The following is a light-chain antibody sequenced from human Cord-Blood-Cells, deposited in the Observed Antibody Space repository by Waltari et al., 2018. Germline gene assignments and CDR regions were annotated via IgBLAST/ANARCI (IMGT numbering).Light chain of an antibody. CDR2: LGS. CDR1: QSLLHSNGYNY. J-gene: IGKJ3*01. V-gene: IGKV2-28*01. Sequence: DTVMTKSPLSLTVTAGQPASTSCSSSQSLLHSNGYNYLDWYLQKPGQSPQLLIYLGSNRASGVPDRFSGSGSGTDFTLKISRVEAEDVGVYYCMQALQTIFTFGPGTKVDIK. CDR3: MQALQTIFT.